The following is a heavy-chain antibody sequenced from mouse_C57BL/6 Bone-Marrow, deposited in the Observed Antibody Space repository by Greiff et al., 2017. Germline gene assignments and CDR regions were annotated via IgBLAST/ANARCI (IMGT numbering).Heavy chain of an antibody. J-gene: IGHJ2*01. CDR2: ISNGGGST. CDR1: GFTFSDYY. CDR3: ARHAYYGSSLDY. D-gene: IGHD1-1*01. V-gene: IGHV5-12*01. Sequence: EVKVVESGGGLVQPGGSLKLSCAASGFTFSDYYMYWVRQTPEKRLEWVAYISNGGGSTYYPDTVKGRFTISRDNAKNTLYLQMSRLKSEDTAMYYCARHAYYGSSLDYWGQGTTLTVSS.